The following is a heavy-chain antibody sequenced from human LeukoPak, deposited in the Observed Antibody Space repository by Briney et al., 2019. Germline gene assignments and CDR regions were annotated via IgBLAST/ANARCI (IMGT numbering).Heavy chain of an antibody. CDR3: ASPPGDYANWYFDL. V-gene: IGHV7-4-1*02. J-gene: IGHJ2*01. CDR2: INTNTGNP. Sequence: GASVKVSCKASGYTFTSYAMNWVRQAPGQGLEWMGWINTNTGNPTYAQGFTGRFVFSLDTSVSTAYLQISSLKAEDTAVYYCASPPGDYANWYFDLWGRGTLVTVSS. D-gene: IGHD4-17*01. CDR1: GYTFTSYA.